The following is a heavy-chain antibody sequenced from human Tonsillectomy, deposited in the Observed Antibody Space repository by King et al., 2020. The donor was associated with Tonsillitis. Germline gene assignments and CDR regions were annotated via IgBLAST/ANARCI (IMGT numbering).Heavy chain of an antibody. V-gene: IGHV4-59*08. J-gene: IGHJ4*02. Sequence: VQLQESGPGLVKPSETLSLTCTVSGGSISSYYWSWIRQPPGKGLEWIGYIYYSGSTNYNPSLKSRVTISVDTSKNQFSLKLSSVTAADTAVYYCARQEYYDILTGSYFDYWGQGTLVTVSS. D-gene: IGHD3-9*01. CDR3: ARQEYYDILTGSYFDY. CDR2: IYYSGST. CDR1: GGSISSYY.